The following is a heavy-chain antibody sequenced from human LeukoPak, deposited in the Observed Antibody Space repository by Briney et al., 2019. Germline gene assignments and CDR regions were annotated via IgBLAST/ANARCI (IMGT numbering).Heavy chain of an antibody. CDR2: IYYSGST. Sequence: SETLSLTCTVSGGSISSYYWSWIRQPPGKGLEWIGYIYYSGSTNYNPSLKSRVTISVDTSKNQFSLKLSSVTAADTAVYYCAREHSSGCFDYWGQGTLVTVSS. CDR3: AREHSSGCFDY. V-gene: IGHV4-59*01. D-gene: IGHD6-19*01. CDR1: GGSISSYY. J-gene: IGHJ4*02.